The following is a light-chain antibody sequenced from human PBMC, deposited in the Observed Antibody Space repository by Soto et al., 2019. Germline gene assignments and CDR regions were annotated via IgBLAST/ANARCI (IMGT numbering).Light chain of an antibody. Sequence: DIQMTQSPSSLSASVGDRVTITCRASQSISSYLNWYQQKPGKAPKLLIYAASSLQSGVPSRFSVSGSGTDFPLTISSLQPDDFATYYCQQSYSTPFTFGPGTKVDIK. CDR1: QSISSY. J-gene: IGKJ3*01. CDR3: QQSYSTPFT. V-gene: IGKV1-39*01. CDR2: AAS.